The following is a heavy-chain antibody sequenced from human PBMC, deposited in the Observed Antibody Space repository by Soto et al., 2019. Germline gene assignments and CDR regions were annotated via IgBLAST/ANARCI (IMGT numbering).Heavy chain of an antibody. Sequence: QVQLQESGPGLVKPSQTLSLTCTVSGGSISSGGYYWRWIRQHPGKGLEWMGYLYYSGSTYYNPSLKSRVTISVDTSKNQFSLKLSSVTAADTAVYYCARWLWFGELFAFDYWGQGALVTVSS. J-gene: IGHJ4*02. CDR3: ARWLWFGELFAFDY. V-gene: IGHV4-31*03. CDR2: LYYSGST. CDR1: GGSISSGGYY. D-gene: IGHD3-10*01.